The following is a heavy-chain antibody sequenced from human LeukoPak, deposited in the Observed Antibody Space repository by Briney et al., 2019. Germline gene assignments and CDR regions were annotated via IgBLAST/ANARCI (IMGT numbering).Heavy chain of an antibody. CDR3: AILKTNYYGMDV. CDR1: GYTFTSYG. Sequence: ASVKVSRKASGYTFTSYGISWVRQAPGQGLEWMEWISAYNGNTNYAQKLQGRVTMTTDTSTSTAYMELRSLRSDDTAVYYCAILKTNYYGMDVWGQGTTVTVSS. CDR2: ISAYNGNT. J-gene: IGHJ6*02. V-gene: IGHV1-18*01.